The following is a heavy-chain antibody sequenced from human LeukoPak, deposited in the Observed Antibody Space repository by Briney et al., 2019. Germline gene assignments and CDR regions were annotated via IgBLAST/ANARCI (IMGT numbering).Heavy chain of an antibody. J-gene: IGHJ5*02. CDR3: ARVGGDFWSGYSNWFDP. V-gene: IGHV4-31*03. D-gene: IGHD3-3*01. CDR2: IYYSGST. Sequence: SETLSLTCTVSGGSISSGGYYWSWIRQHPGKGLEWIGYIYYSGSTYYNPSLKSRVTISVDTSKNQFSLKLSSVTAADTAVYYCARVGGDFWSGYSNWFDPWGQGTLVTISS. CDR1: GGSISSGGYY.